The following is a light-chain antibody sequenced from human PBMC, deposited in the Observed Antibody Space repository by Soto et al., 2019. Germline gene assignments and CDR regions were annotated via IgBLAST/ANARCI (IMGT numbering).Light chain of an antibody. CDR3: QQSYSTEAT. Sequence: DIQMTQSPSSPSASVGDSVIITCRASQSIGSRLSWYQQKPGKAPKLLIYAASSLQSGVPSRFSGSGSGTDFTLTISSLQPEDFATYYCQQSYSTEATFGQGTRLEI. CDR1: QSIGSR. V-gene: IGKV1-39*01. J-gene: IGKJ5*01. CDR2: AAS.